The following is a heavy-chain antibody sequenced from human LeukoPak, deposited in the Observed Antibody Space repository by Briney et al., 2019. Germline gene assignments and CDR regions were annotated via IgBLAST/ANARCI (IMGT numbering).Heavy chain of an antibody. J-gene: IGHJ5*02. V-gene: IGHV4-39*01. D-gene: IGHD2-15*01. CDR1: GGSISSSSYY. CDR3: ARTAVVVVVENNWFDP. CDR2: IYYSGST. Sequence: PSETLSLTCTVSGGSISSSSYYWGWIRQPPGKGLEWIGSIYYSGSTYYNPSLKSRVTISVDTSKNQFSLKLSSVTAADTAVYYCARTAVVVVVENNWFDPWGQGTLVTVSS.